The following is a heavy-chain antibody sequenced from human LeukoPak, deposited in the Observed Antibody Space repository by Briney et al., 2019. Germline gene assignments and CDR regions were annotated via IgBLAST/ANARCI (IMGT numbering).Heavy chain of an antibody. Sequence: ASVKVSCKASGYTFTIYDINWVRQATGQGLEWMGWMNPNSGNTGYAQKFQGRVTMTRNTSISTAYMELSSLRSEDTAVCYCARAPENYGDYDYYYYGMDVWGQGTTVTVSS. CDR1: GYTFTIYD. CDR3: ARAPENYGDYDYYYYGMDV. D-gene: IGHD4-17*01. V-gene: IGHV1-8*01. CDR2: MNPNSGNT. J-gene: IGHJ6*02.